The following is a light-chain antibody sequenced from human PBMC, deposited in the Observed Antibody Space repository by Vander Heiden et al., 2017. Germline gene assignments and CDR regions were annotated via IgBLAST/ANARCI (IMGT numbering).Light chain of an antibody. V-gene: IGKV3-20*01. J-gene: IGKJ1*01. CDR1: QSVSNNY. CDR3: QQYGRSPWT. Sequence: EIVLTQSPGTLSLSPGERATLSCRASQSVSNNYLAWYQQKPGQAPRLLIYGASSRATGIPDRFSGSGSGTDFTLTISRLEPEDFAGYYCQQYGRSPWTFGQGTKVEIK. CDR2: GAS.